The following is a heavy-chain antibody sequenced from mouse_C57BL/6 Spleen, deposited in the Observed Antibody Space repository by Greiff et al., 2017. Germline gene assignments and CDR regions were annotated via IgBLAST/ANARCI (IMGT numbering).Heavy chain of an antibody. CDR3: ASSYGSTLWYFDV. V-gene: IGHV1-19*01. D-gene: IGHD1-1*01. CDR2: INPYNGGT. J-gene: IGHJ1*03. CDR1: GYTFTDYY. Sequence: VQLQQSGPVLVKPGASVKMSCKASGYTFTDYYMNWVKQSHGKSLEWIGVINPYNGGTSYNQKFKGKATLPVDKSSSTAYMELNSLTSEDAAVYYGASSYGSTLWYFDVWGTGTTVTVSS.